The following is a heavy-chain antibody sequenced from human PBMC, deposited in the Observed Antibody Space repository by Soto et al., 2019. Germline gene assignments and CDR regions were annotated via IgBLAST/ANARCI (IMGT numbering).Heavy chain of an antibody. D-gene: IGHD2-15*01. J-gene: IGHJ4*02. CDR1: GFTLSSYW. CDR2: MNSDGSST. V-gene: IGHV3-74*01. CDR3: ARVGCSGGSCIDY. Sequence: EVQLVESGGGLVQPGGSLRLSCAVSGFTLSSYWMHWVRQVPGKGLVWVSRMNSDGSSTSYAESVKGRFTISRDNAKNTLYLQMNSLRADDTGLYYCARVGCSGGSCIDYWGQGTLVTVTS.